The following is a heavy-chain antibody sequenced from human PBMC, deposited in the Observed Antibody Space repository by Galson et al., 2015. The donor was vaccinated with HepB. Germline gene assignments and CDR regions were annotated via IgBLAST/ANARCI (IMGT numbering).Heavy chain of an antibody. CDR3: TTEIFTMILVATDAFDI. D-gene: IGHD3-22*01. CDR1: GFTFSNAW. V-gene: IGHV3-15*01. Sequence: SLRLSCAASGFTFSNAWMSWVRQAPGKGLEWVGRIKSKTDGGTTDYAAPVKGRFTISRDDSKNTLFLQMNSLKTEDTAVYYCTTEIFTMILVATDAFDIWGQGTMVSVSS. J-gene: IGHJ3*02. CDR2: IKSKTDGGTT.